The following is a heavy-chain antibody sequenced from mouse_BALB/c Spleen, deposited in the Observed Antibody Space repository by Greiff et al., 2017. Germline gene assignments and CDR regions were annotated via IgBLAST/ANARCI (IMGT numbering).Heavy chain of an antibody. CDR1: GYTFTDYW. V-gene: IGHV1-69*01. J-gene: IGHJ2*01. Sequence: QVQLQQPGAELVMPGASVKMSCKASGYTFTDYWMHWVKQRPGQGLEWIGAIDTSDSYTSYNQKFKGKATLTVDESSSTAYMQLSSLTSEDSAVYYCARKGGSTMITTGMDYWGQGTTLTVSS. CDR3: ARKGGSTMITTGMDY. CDR2: IDTSDSYT. D-gene: IGHD2-4*01.